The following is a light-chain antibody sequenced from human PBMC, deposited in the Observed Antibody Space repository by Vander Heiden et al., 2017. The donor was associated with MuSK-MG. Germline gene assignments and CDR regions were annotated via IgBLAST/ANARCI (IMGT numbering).Light chain of an antibody. J-gene: IGLJ3*02. V-gene: IGLV3-25*03. CDR3: QSADNSGAWM. Sequence: SNELTQPPSVSVSPGQTVRITCSGAALPKQYAYWYQQKPGLAPVLLIYKDTERPSGIPERFAGSTSGTTVTLTISGVQAEDEADYYCQSADNSGAWMFAGGTKVTVL. CDR2: KDT. CDR1: ALPKQY.